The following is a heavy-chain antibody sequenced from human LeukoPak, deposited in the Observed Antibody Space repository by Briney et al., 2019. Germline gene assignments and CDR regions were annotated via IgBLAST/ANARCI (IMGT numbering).Heavy chain of an antibody. V-gene: IGHV3-53*01. CDR2: IYSGGTI. J-gene: IGHJ4*02. D-gene: IGHD1-26*01. CDR3: AKSGTFFLYYFDY. Sequence: GGSLRLSCAASGFTVSRNYMSWVRQAPGKGLEWVSVIYSGGTIDYADSVKGRFTISRDNSKNTLYLHMSSLRAEDTAVYYCAKSGTFFLYYFDYWGQGTLVTVSS. CDR1: GFTVSRNY.